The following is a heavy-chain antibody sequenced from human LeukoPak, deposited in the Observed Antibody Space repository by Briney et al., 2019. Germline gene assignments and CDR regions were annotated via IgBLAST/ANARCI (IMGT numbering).Heavy chain of an antibody. CDR3: ARDQSSSGCSDP. CDR2: INHSGNT. V-gene: IGHV4-34*01. CDR1: GGSFSGYY. D-gene: IGHD6-6*01. Sequence: PSETLSLTCAVYGGSFSGYYWSWIRQPPGKGLEWIGEINHSGNTNYNSSLKSRVTISVDTSKNQFSLKLSSVTAADTAVYYCARDQSSSGCSDPWGQGTLVTLSS. J-gene: IGHJ5*02.